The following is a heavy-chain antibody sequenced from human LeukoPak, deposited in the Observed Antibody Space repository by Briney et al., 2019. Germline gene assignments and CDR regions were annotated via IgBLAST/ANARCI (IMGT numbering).Heavy chain of an antibody. D-gene: IGHD6-6*01. V-gene: IGHV4-4*09. Sequence: SETLSLTWTVSGASISSDYWSWIRQPPGRRPEWIGYIYSSGNTKYNPSLQSRVTISIDTSKNQFSLKLTSMTAADAAVYFCTRLLPSRPDFYFDYWGQGTLVTVSS. CDR3: TRLLPSRPDFYFDY. CDR2: IYSSGNT. J-gene: IGHJ4*02. CDR1: GASISSDY.